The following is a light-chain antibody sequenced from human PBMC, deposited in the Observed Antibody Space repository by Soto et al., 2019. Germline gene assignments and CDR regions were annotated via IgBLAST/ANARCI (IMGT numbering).Light chain of an antibody. CDR2: SNN. Sequence: VLTQPPSASGTPGQRVTISCSGSSSTIGSNTVNWYQQLPGTAPKHLIFSNNQRPSGVPDRFSGSKSGTSASLAISGLQPEDEADYYCAAWDDSLSWVFGGGTKLTVL. CDR1: SSTIGSNT. V-gene: IGLV1-44*01. J-gene: IGLJ3*02. CDR3: AAWDDSLSWV.